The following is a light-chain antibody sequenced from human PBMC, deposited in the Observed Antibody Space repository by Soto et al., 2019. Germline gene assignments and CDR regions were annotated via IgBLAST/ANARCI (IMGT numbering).Light chain of an antibody. CDR3: QTWGSVSVV. CDR1: SGHSSYA. J-gene: IGLJ2*01. V-gene: IGLV4-69*01. CDR2: LNSDGSH. Sequence: QSVLTQSPSASASLGASVNLTCTLSSGHSSYAIAWHQQQPEKGPRYLMKLNSDGSHSKGDGIPDRFSGSSSGAERYLIISSLQSEDEADYYCQTWGSVSVVFGGGTQLTVL.